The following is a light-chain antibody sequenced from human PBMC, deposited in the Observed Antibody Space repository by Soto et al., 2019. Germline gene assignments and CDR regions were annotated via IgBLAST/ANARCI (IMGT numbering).Light chain of an antibody. V-gene: IGKV3-20*01. CDR1: QSVSSSY. CDR2: GAS. J-gene: IGKJ1*01. Sequence: EIVLTQSPGTLSLSPGERATLFCRASQSVSSSYLAWYQQKPGQAPRLLIYGASSRATGIPDRFSGSGSGTDFTLTISRLEPEDFAVYYCQQYGSSLWTFGQGTKVDTK. CDR3: QQYGSSLWT.